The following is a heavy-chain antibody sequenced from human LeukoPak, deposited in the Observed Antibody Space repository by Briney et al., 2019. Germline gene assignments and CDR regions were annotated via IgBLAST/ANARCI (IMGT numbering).Heavy chain of an antibody. D-gene: IGHD6-19*01. CDR1: GGSISSYY. Sequence: SETLSLTCTVSGGSISSYYWSWIRQPAGKGLEWIGRIYTSGSTNYNPSLKSRVTISVDKSKNQFSLKLSSVTAADTAVYYCARERHRWLPHYYYMDVWGKGTTVTVSS. CDR2: IYTSGST. CDR3: ARERHRWLPHYYYMDV. J-gene: IGHJ6*03. V-gene: IGHV4-4*07.